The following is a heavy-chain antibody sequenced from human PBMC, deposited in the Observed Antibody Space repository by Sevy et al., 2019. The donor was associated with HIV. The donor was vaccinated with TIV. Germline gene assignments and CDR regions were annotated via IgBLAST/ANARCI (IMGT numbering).Heavy chain of an antibody. CDR1: GYTFSTYR. CDR3: ARAFCSGGRCYSLAY. J-gene: IGHJ4*02. Sequence: ASVKVSCKVSGYTFSTYRITWVRQAPGQGLEWMGWISPHNGDTNYARKLQGKVSMTIDTSTTTAYMELRGLTSDDTALYYCARAFCSGGRCYSLAYWGQGTLVTASS. V-gene: IGHV1-18*01. D-gene: IGHD2-15*01. CDR2: ISPHNGDT.